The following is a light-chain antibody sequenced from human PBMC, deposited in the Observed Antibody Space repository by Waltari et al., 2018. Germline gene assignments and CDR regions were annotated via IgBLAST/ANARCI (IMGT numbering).Light chain of an antibody. V-gene: IGLV1-40*01. CDR3: QSYDTSLSVV. J-gene: IGLJ2*01. CDR1: GSNLGAGYD. CDR2: GTR. Sequence: QSVLTQPPSVSGAPGQRVSISCTGSGSNLGAGYDVHWYQQHPGKAPKLLIYGTRTRPPGLPDRVFGAQSGTSASLAITALQAEDEAEYYCQSYDTSLSVVFGGGTKLTVL.